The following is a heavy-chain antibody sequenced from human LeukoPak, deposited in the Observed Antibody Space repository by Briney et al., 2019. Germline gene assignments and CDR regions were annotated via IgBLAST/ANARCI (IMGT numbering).Heavy chain of an antibody. J-gene: IGHJ5*02. CDR2: ISGSGGST. CDR3: ARDGIATGGTVHNWFDP. D-gene: IGHD6-13*01. CDR1: GFTFGSYA. V-gene: IGHV3-23*01. Sequence: GGSLRLSCAASGFTFGSYAMSWVCQAPGKGLEWVSAISGSGGSTYYADSVKGRFTISRDNSKNTLYLQMNSLRAEDTAVYYCARDGIATGGTVHNWFDPWGQGTLVTVSS.